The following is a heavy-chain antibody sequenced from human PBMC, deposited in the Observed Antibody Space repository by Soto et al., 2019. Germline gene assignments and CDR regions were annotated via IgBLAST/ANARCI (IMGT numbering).Heavy chain of an antibody. CDR1: GGSFSGYY. V-gene: IGHV4-34*01. Sequence: SETLSLTCAVYGGSFSGYYWSWIRQPPGKGLEWIGEINHSGSTNYNPSLKSRVTISVDTSKNQFSLKLSSVTAADTAVYYCARGGDIVVGEVWGQGTTVTVSS. CDR2: INHSGST. CDR3: ARGGDIVVGEV. D-gene: IGHD2-15*01. J-gene: IGHJ6*02.